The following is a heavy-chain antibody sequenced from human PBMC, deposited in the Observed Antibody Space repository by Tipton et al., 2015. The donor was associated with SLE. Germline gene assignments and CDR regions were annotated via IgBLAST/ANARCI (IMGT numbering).Heavy chain of an antibody. Sequence: SLRLSCAASGFTFSNYEMNWVRQAPGKGLEWVSYISHTGSTIYYADSVKGRFTISRDNAKNSLYLQMNSLRVEDTGVYYCARHLGRIDYWGQGTLVTVSS. J-gene: IGHJ4*02. CDR2: ISHTGSTI. CDR3: ARHLGRIDY. V-gene: IGHV3-48*03. CDR1: GFTFSNYE. D-gene: IGHD1-26*01.